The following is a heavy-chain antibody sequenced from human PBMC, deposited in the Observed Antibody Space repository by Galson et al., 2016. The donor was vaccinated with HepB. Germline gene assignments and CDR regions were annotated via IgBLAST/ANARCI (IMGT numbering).Heavy chain of an antibody. CDR3: FRVPRYYADYSSGVGDC. Sequence: SLRLSCAASGFTFSSYSLNWVRQAPGKGLAWVSTISGAGTASYAYSVKGRFTISRDNSKNTLDLQMDSLRVEDTALYFCFRVPRYYADYSSGVGDCWGQGTLLTVS. D-gene: IGHD4-17*01. CDR1: GFTFSSYS. CDR2: ISGAGTA. V-gene: IGHV3-23*01. J-gene: IGHJ4*02.